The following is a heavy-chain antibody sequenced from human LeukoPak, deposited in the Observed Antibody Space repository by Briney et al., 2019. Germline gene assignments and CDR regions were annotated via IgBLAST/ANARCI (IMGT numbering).Heavy chain of an antibody. CDR3: ARDAVAGTYDY. V-gene: IGHV1-69*04. CDR2: IIPILGIA. Sequence: SVKVSCNASGGTFSSYAISWVRQAPGQGLEWMGRIIPILGIANYAQKFQGRVTITADKSTSTAHMELSSLRSEDTAVYYCARDAVAGTYDYWGQGTLVTVSS. J-gene: IGHJ4*02. D-gene: IGHD6-19*01. CDR1: GGTFSSYA.